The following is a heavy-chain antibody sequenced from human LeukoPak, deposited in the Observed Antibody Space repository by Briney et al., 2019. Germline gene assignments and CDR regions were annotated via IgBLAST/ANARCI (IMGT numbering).Heavy chain of an antibody. J-gene: IGHJ6*03. D-gene: IGHD3-3*01. Sequence: GGSLRLSCAASGFTFSSYWMSWVRQAPGKGLEWVANIKQDGSEKYYVDSVEGRFTISRDNAKNSLYLQMNSLRAEDTAVYYCARALQGDFWSAINMDVWGKGTTVTVSS. CDR2: IKQDGSEK. CDR3: ARALQGDFWSAINMDV. V-gene: IGHV3-7*01. CDR1: GFTFSSYW.